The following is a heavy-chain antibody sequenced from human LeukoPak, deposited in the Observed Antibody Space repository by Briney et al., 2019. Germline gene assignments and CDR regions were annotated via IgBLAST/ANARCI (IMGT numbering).Heavy chain of an antibody. CDR1: GFTFSSNW. Sequence: QAGGSLRLSCAASGFTFSSNWMTWVRQAPGKGLEWVANINTDGSQRDCVDSLKGRFTISRDNDKNSLYLQMNNLRAEDTAVYYCARERLRDGYPIVDYWGQGTLVTVSS. V-gene: IGHV3-7*01. CDR2: INTDGSQR. D-gene: IGHD5-24*01. J-gene: IGHJ4*02. CDR3: ARERLRDGYPIVDY.